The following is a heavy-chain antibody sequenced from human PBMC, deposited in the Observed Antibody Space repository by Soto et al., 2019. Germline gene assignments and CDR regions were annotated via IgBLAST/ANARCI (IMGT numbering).Heavy chain of an antibody. CDR3: AKDYHVMDVAGHDLSYGVDV. D-gene: IGHD6-19*01. V-gene: IGHV3-23*01. Sequence: GGSLRLSCASSGFTFSNYAMCWVRQAPGKGLEGVSGISDSGDSTYYADSVKGRFTISRDNTKNTLNLQRNSLRAEDTAVYYCAKDYHVMDVAGHDLSYGVDVWGQGTTVTVSS. CDR1: GFTFSNYA. J-gene: IGHJ6*02. CDR2: ISDSGDST.